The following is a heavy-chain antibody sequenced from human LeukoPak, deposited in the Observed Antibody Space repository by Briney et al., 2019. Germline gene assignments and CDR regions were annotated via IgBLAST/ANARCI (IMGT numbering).Heavy chain of an antibody. D-gene: IGHD3-9*01. CDR1: GYTFTSHY. V-gene: IGHV1-2*02. J-gene: IGHJ3*02. CDR3: ARGFFDILTGWNDAFDI. Sequence: ASVKVSCKASGYTFTSHYMHWVRQAPGQGLEWMGWINPNSGGTNYAQKFQGRVTMTRDTSISTAYMELSRLRSDDTAVYYCARGFFDILTGWNDAFDIWGQGTMVTVSS. CDR2: INPNSGGT.